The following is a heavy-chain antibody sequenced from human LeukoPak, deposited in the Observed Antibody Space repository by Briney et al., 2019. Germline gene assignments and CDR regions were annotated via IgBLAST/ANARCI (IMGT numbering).Heavy chain of an antibody. CDR2: TYYRSEWFH. V-gene: IGHV6-1*01. D-gene: IGHD3-22*01. CDR3: ARDLSLCSGSNCFYYFDS. Sequence: SQTLSLTCAISGDSVSSNSAAWNWLRQSPSRGLEWLGRTYYRSEWFHDYAVSVRGRININADTSKNQFSLQLNSVTPEDTAVYYCARDLSLCSGSNCFYYFDSWGQGTLVTVSS. CDR1: GDSVSSNSAA. J-gene: IGHJ4*02.